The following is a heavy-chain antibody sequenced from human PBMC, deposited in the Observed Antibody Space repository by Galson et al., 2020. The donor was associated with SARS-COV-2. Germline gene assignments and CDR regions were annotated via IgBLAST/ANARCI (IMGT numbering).Heavy chain of an antibody. CDR1: GFTFSSYA. CDR3: ARHRLRLVVVTARDY. Sequence: GESLKISCAASGFTFSSYAMHWVRQAPGKGLEWVAVLSFDGSDEQYADSVKGRFTISRDNSKNTLYLHMNSLRTEDTAVYYCARHRLRLVVVTARDYWGQGTLVTVSS. J-gene: IGHJ4*02. V-gene: IGHV3-30*04. CDR2: LSFDGSDE. D-gene: IGHD2-21*02.